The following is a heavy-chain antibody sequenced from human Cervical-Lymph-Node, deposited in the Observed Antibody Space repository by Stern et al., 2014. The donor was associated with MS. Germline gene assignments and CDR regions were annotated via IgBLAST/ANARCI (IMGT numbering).Heavy chain of an antibody. CDR3: ARQRYFDY. CDR1: GYSFANYW. CDR2: IYPGDSDT. Sequence: MQLVQSGPEVKKPGESLKISCKGSGYSFANYWIGWVRQMPGKGLGWMGVIYPGDSDTRYSPSFQGQVTISADKSSSTAYLQWNNLKASDTAIYYCARQRYFDYWGQGTLVTVSS. V-gene: IGHV5-51*01. J-gene: IGHJ4*02.